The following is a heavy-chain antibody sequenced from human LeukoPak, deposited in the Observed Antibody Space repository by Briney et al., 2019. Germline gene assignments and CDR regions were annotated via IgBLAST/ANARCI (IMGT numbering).Heavy chain of an antibody. V-gene: IGHV4-39*07. CDR1: GGSISSSSYY. Sequence: SETLSLTCTVSGGSISSSSYYWGWIRQPPGKGLEWIGSIYHSGSTYYNPSLKSRVTISVDTSKNQFSLKLSSVTAADTAVYYCASSKYDSSGYIFRHDYWGQGTLVTVSS. D-gene: IGHD3-22*01. CDR3: ASSKYDSSGYIFRHDY. J-gene: IGHJ4*02. CDR2: IYHSGST.